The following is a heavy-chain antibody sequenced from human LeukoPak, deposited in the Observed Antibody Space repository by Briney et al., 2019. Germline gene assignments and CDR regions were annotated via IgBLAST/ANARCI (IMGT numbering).Heavy chain of an antibody. J-gene: IGHJ1*01. CDR2: INHSGST. V-gene: IGHV4-34*01. Sequence: SETLSLTCAVYGGSFSGYYWSWIRQPPGKGLEWIGEINHSGSTNYNPSLKSRVTISVDTSKNQFSLKLSSVTAADTAVYYCASGGGYYDSSGYYIAGYFQHWGQGTLVTVSS. CDR3: ASGGGYYDSSGYYIAGYFQH. CDR1: GGSFSGYY. D-gene: IGHD3-22*01.